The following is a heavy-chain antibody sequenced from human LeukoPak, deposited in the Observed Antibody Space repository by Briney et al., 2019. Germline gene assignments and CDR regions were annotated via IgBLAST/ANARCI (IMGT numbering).Heavy chain of an antibody. J-gene: IGHJ4*02. D-gene: IGHD6-13*01. Sequence: GGSLRLSCAGSGSTFSGHWLTWVRQAPGKGLEWVASIKEDGREAHYADSVKGRFTISRDNTKSTLYLQMNSLRAEDTAVYYCALAIAAAGTFDYWGQGTLVTVSS. CDR2: IKEDGREA. CDR3: ALAIAAAGTFDY. V-gene: IGHV3-7*03. CDR1: GSTFSGHW.